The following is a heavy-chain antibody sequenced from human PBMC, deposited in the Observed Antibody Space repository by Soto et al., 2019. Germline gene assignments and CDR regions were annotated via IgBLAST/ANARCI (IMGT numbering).Heavy chain of an antibody. CDR3: ARVGPAYGMDV. CDR1: GGSISSYY. J-gene: IGHJ6*02. CDR2: IYYSGST. V-gene: IGHV4-59*01. Sequence: QVQLQESGPGLVKPSETLSLTCTVSGGSISSYYWSWIRQPPGKGLEWIGYIYYSGSTNYNPSLKSRVTISVDTSKNQFSLKLSSVTAADTAVYYCARVGPAYGMDVWGQGTTVTVSS.